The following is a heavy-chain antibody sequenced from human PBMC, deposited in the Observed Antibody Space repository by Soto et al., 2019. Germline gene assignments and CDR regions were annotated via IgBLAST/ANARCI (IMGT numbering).Heavy chain of an antibody. Sequence: ASVKVSCKASGYTFTSYGISWFRQPPGQGLEWLGWISAYNGNTNYAQKLQGRVTMTTDTSTSTAYMELRSLRSDDTAVYYCARDLSFGLAHVVVVAAITGWFDPWGQGTLVTAPQ. CDR2: ISAYNGNT. V-gene: IGHV1-18*01. J-gene: IGHJ5*02. D-gene: IGHD2-15*01. CDR3: ARDLSFGLAHVVVVAAITGWFDP. CDR1: GYTFTSYG.